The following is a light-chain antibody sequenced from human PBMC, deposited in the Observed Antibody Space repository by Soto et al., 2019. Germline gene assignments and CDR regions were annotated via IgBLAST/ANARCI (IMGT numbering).Light chain of an antibody. CDR2: GAS. CDR3: QQYDTSPQT. J-gene: IGKJ1*01. Sequence: EIVLTQSPGTLSLSPWERATLSCRASQSVSSIYLAWYQQKPGQAPRLLIYGASSRAAGIPDRFSGSGSGTDFTLTISNLEPEDVAVYYCQQYDTSPQTFGQGTKVDIK. V-gene: IGKV3-20*01. CDR1: QSVSSIY.